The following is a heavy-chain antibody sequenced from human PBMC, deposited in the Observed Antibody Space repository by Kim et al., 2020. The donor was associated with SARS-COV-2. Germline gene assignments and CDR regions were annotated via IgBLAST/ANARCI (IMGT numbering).Heavy chain of an antibody. Sequence: SETLSLTCNVSGGSISGYYWSWIRQSPGKGLEWLGHIHYSGGTSYNPSLKGLVTISVDTSKNQFSLKVYSVTAADTAVSYCARDGYESGGDYYGYHFDYWGRGTLVTVSS. CDR1: GGSISGYY. V-gene: IGHV4-59*01. CDR2: IHYSGGT. CDR3: ARDGYESGGDYYGYHFDY. D-gene: IGHD3-22*01. J-gene: IGHJ4*02.